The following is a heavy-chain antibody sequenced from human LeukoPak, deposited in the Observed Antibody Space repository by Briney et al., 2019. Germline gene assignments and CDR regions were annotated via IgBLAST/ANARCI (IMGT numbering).Heavy chain of an antibody. Sequence: GGSLRLSCAASGFPLRSYSMNWVRQAPGKGVEGNSSINSRSSYLYYEDSVKSRFNNSRDNAQNLLYLQMNSLRAEDTAEYYCASSTVTTGPVDYWGQGTLVTVSS. V-gene: IGHV3-21*01. CDR2: INSRSSYL. J-gene: IGHJ4*02. CDR1: GFPLRSYS. CDR3: ASSTVTTGPVDY. D-gene: IGHD4-17*01.